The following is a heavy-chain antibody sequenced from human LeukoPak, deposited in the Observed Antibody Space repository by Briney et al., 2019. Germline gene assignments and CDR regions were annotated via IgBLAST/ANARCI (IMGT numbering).Heavy chain of an antibody. J-gene: IGHJ4*02. CDR2: ISDGGITT. Sequence: GGSLRLSCAASGFTFSSYAMSWVRQAPGKGLEWVSGISDGGITTYYADSVKGRFTISRDNAKNSLYLQMNSLRAEDTAVYYCASNYDSSGYYGFDYWGQGTLVTVSS. D-gene: IGHD3-22*01. CDR1: GFTFSSYA. CDR3: ASNYDSSGYYGFDY. V-gene: IGHV3-23*01.